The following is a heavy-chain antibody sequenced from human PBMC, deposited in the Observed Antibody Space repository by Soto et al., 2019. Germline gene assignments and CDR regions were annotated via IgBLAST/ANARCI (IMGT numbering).Heavy chain of an antibody. Sequence: QVQLVQSGAEVKRPGASVRVSCKASGYTFSNYGVTWVRQATGQGLEWMGWISAYNGNTNIAQKFQGRITMTTDTSTSTAYMELRSLRSDDTALYYCAGSHGDYAGYWGQGTLVTVSS. D-gene: IGHD4-17*01. CDR3: AGSHGDYAGY. CDR2: ISAYNGNT. CDR1: GYTFSNYG. J-gene: IGHJ4*02. V-gene: IGHV1-18*04.